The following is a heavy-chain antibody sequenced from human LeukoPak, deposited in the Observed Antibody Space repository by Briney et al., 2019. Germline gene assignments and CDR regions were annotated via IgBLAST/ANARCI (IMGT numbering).Heavy chain of an antibody. D-gene: IGHD2-21*02. V-gene: IGHV4-34*01. Sequence: SETLSLTCAVYGGSFSGYYWSWIRQPPGKGLEWIGEINHSGSTNYNPSLKSRVTISVDTSKNQFSLKLSSVTAADTAVYYCARGAGTAFMDIRGQGTTVTVSS. CDR2: INHSGST. J-gene: IGHJ6*02. CDR1: GGSFSGYY. CDR3: ARGAGTAFMDI.